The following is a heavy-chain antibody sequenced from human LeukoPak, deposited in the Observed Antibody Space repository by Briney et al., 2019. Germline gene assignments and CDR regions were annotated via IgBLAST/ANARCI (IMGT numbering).Heavy chain of an antibody. CDR3: ARGGVVPADRGWFDP. CDR2: INPNSGGT. CDR1: GYTFTCYY. J-gene: IGHJ5*02. V-gene: IGHV1-2*02. D-gene: IGHD2-2*01. Sequence: GASVKVSCKASGYTFTCYYMHWVRQAPGQGLEWMGWINPNSGGTNYAQKFQGRVTMTRDTSISTAYMELSRLRSDDTAVYYCARGGVVPADRGWFDPWGQGTLVTVSS.